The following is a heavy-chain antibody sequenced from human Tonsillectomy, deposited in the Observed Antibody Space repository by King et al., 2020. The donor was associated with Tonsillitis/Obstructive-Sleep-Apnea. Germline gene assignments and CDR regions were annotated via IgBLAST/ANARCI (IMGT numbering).Heavy chain of an antibody. CDR3: ARAVACSGGSRPVDY. J-gene: IGHJ4*02. V-gene: IGHV3-33*01. Sequence: VQLVESGGGVVQPGRSLRLSCAASGFTFSSYGMHWVRQAPGKGLEWVAVIWYDGSNKYYADSVKGRFTISRDNSKNTLYLQMNSLRAEDTAVYYCARAVACSGGSRPVDYWGQGTLVTVSS. D-gene: IGHD2-15*01. CDR2: IWYDGSNK. CDR1: GFTFSSYG.